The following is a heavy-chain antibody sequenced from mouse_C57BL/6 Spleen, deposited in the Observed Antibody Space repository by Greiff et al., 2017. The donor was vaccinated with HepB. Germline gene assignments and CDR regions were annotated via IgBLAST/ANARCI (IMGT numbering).Heavy chain of an antibody. CDR1: GFTFSSYG. CDR3: ARHGITTVVATRGYFDY. J-gene: IGHJ2*01. CDR2: ISSGGSYT. V-gene: IGHV5-6*01. Sequence: DVQLVESGGDLVKPGGSLKLSCAASGFTFSSYGMSWVRQTPDKRLEWVATISSGGSYTYYPDSVKGRFTISRDNAKNTLYLQMSSLKSEDTAMYYCARHGITTVVATRGYFDYWGQGTTLTVSS. D-gene: IGHD1-1*01.